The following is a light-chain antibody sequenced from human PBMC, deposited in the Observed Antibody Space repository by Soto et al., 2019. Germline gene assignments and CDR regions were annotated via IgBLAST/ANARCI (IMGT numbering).Light chain of an antibody. J-gene: IGLJ1*01. CDR3: CSYAGSSTYV. CDR1: RIDVGSYNL. V-gene: IGLV2-23*02. CDR2: EVS. Sequence: SVLTQPAPLSWAPGQSITLSFTGTRIDVGSYNLVSWYQQHPGKAPKLMIYEVSKRPSGVSNRFSGSKSGNTASLTISGLQAEDEADYYCCSYAGSSTYVFGTGTKVTVL.